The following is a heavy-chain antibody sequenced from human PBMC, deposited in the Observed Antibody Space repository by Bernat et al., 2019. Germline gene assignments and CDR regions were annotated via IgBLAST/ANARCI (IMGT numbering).Heavy chain of an antibody. J-gene: IGHJ6*02. CDR2: ISAYNGNT. CDR1: GYTFTSYG. Sequence: QVQLVQSGAEVKKPGASVKVSCKASGYTFTSYGMSWVRQAPGQGLEWMGWISAYNGNTNYAQKLQGRVTITTETSTSTDYMELRSMRSDDTAVYYCARPNALYYCYGMDVRGQGTTVTVSS. V-gene: IGHV1-18*01. CDR3: ARPNALYYCYGMDV.